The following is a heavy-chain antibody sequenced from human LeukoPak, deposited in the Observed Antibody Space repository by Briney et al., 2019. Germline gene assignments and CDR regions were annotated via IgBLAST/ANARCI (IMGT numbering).Heavy chain of an antibody. D-gene: IGHD6-6*01. CDR3: ASAGIVTLVPGWFDP. V-gene: IGHV4-59*02. J-gene: IGHJ5*02. CDR1: GGSVRSYY. CDR2: SGST. Sequence: SETLSLTCSVSGGSVRSYYWSWIRQPPGKGLEWIGYSGSTNYNPSLKSRVTISVDTSKNQLSLKLSSVTAADTAVYYCASAGIVTLVPGWFDPWGQGTLVTVSS.